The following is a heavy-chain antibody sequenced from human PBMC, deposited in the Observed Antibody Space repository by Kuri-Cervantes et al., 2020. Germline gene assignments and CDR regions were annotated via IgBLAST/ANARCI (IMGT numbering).Heavy chain of an antibody. V-gene: IGHV4-34*01. Sequence: GSLRLSCAVYGGSFSGYYWSWIRQPPGKGLEWIGEINHSGSTNYNPSLKSRVTISVDKSKNQFSLKLSSVTAADTAVYYCARNDTEKDAFDIWGQGTMVTVSS. CDR2: INHSGST. CDR3: ARNDTEKDAFDI. CDR1: GGSFSGYY. D-gene: IGHD3-9*01. J-gene: IGHJ3*02.